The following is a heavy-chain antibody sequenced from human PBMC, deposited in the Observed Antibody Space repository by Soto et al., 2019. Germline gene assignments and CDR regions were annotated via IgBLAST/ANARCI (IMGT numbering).Heavy chain of an antibody. J-gene: IGHJ4*02. Sequence: SETLSLTCTVSGGSISTAGMYWSWIRHHPGKGLEWIGYVFYTGVTYYNPSLKSRVTISVDTSENQFSLKLTSVTAADTAIYYCARSRGSSKPYFYDYWGQGTLVTVSS. D-gene: IGHD1-26*01. CDR3: ARSRGSSKPYFYDY. CDR2: VFYTGVT. V-gene: IGHV4-31*03. CDR1: GGSISTAGMY.